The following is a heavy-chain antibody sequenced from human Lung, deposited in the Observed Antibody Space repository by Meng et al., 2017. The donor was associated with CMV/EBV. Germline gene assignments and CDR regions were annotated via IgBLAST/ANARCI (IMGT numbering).Heavy chain of an antibody. CDR1: GFTFSSYA. CDR3: AKDDSSGWYSDY. D-gene: IGHD6-19*01. Sequence: GGSXRLXCAASGFTFSSYAMSWVRQAPGKGLEWVSAISGSGGSTYYADSVKGRFTISRDNSKNTLYLQMNSLRAEDTAAYYCAKDDSSGWYSDYWGQGTLVTVAS. CDR2: ISGSGGST. V-gene: IGHV3-23*01. J-gene: IGHJ4*02.